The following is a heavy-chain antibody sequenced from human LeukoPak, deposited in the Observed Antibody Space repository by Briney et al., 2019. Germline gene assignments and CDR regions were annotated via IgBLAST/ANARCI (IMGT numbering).Heavy chain of an antibody. D-gene: IGHD3-10*01. CDR1: GFTFSSYA. V-gene: IGHV3-30*04. CDR2: ISYDGSNK. CDR3: AREVIGSGTNWFDP. Sequence: GGSLRLSCAASGFTFSSYAMHWVRQAPGKGLEWEAVISYDGSNKYYADSVKGRFTISRDNSKNTLYLQMNSLRAEDTAVYYCAREVIGSGTNWFDPWGQGTLVTVSS. J-gene: IGHJ5*02.